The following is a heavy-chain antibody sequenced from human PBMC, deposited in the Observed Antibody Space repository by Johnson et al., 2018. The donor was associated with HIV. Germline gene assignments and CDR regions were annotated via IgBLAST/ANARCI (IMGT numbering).Heavy chain of an antibody. D-gene: IGHD4-23*01. CDR3: ARGDYGGNLDAFDI. V-gene: IGHV3-30*14. J-gene: IGHJ3*02. Sequence: QVQLVQSGGGVVQPGRSLRLSCAASGFTFSSYAMHWVRQAPGKGLEWVAVISYDGSNKYYADSGKGRFTISRENAKNSLYLQLNSLRPGETAVYYCARGDYGGNLDAFDIWGQGTMVTVSS. CDR2: ISYDGSNK. CDR1: GFTFSSYA.